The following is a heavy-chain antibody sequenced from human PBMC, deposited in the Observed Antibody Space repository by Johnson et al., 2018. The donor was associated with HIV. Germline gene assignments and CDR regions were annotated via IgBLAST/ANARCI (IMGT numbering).Heavy chain of an antibody. Sequence: VQLVESGGGLVKPGGSLRLSCAASGFTFSNAWMSWVRQAPGKGLEWVGRIKSKTDGGTTDYAAPVKGRFTISRDDSKNTLYLQMNSLKTDDTAVYYCTTVGYCSGGSCYSGRGFDIWGQGTMVTVSS. J-gene: IGHJ3*02. CDR1: GFTFSNAW. V-gene: IGHV3-15*01. D-gene: IGHD2-15*01. CDR3: TTVGYCSGGSCYSGRGFDI. CDR2: IKSKTDGGTT.